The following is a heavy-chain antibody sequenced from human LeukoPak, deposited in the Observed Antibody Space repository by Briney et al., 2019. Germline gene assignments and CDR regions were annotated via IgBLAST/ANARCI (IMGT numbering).Heavy chain of an antibody. CDR1: GFTFSSYG. Sequence: PGGSLRLSCAASGFTFSSYGMHWVRQAPGKGLEWVAFIRYDGSNKYYADSVKGRFTISRDNSKNTLYLQMNSLRAEDTAVYYCARESSPYSSSHNWFDPWGQGTLVTVSS. J-gene: IGHJ5*02. CDR2: IRYDGSNK. V-gene: IGHV3-30*02. CDR3: ARESSPYSSSHNWFDP. D-gene: IGHD6-6*01.